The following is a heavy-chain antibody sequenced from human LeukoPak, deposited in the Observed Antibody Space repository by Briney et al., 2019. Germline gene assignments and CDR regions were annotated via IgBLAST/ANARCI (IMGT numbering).Heavy chain of an antibody. CDR3: AREGHRYCSSTSCYGRWFDP. D-gene: IGHD2-2*01. CDR1: GYSISSGYY. V-gene: IGHV4-38-2*02. J-gene: IGHJ5*02. CDR2: IYYSGST. Sequence: SETLSLTCTVSGYSISSGYYWGWIRQPPGKGLEWIGSIYYSGSTYYNPSLKSRVTISVDTSKNQFSLKLSSVTAADTAVYYCAREGHRYCSSTSCYGRWFDPWGQGTLVTVSS.